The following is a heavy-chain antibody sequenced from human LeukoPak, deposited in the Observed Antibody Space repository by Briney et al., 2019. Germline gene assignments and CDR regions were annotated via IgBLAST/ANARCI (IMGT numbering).Heavy chain of an antibody. CDR1: GYTFTSYD. V-gene: IGHV1-18*01. D-gene: IGHD3-22*01. CDR3: VRGGSSSGYDY. CDR2: ISRNSVNT. J-gene: IGHJ4*02. Sequence: ASVKVSCKASGYTFTSYDITWVRQAPGQGLEWMGWISRNSVNTNYAQKFQGRVTLTTDTSTSTAYMELRSLRSDDTAVYYCVRGGSSSGYDYWGQGTLVTVS.